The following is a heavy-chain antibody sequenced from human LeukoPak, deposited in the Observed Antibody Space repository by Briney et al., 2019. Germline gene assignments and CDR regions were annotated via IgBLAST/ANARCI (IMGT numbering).Heavy chain of an antibody. CDR2: IYYSGST. J-gene: IGHJ4*02. V-gene: IGHV4-39*07. CDR1: GGSVSSGSYY. Sequence: SETLSLTCTVSGGSVSSGSYYWGWIRQPPGKGLEWIGNIYYSGSTYYNPSLKSRVTISVETSKNQFSLKLSSVTAADTAVYYCASRKLGNDYWGQGTLVTVSS. D-gene: IGHD7-27*01. CDR3: ASRKLGNDY.